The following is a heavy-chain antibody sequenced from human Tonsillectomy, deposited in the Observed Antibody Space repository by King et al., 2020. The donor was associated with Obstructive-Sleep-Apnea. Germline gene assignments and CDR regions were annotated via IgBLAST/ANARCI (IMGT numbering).Heavy chain of an antibody. Sequence: VQLVESGADVRKPGASVKVSCKASGYTFSDYYIHWVRQAPGQGLEWMGWINPNGGGTNYAQKFQGRVTMTRDTSIATAYMEMSRLRSDDTAIYYCANTNVNTDVLWFDPWGQGTLVTVSS. D-gene: IGHD5-18*01. CDR1: GYTFSDYY. J-gene: IGHJ5*02. V-gene: IGHV1-2*02. CDR2: INPNGGGT. CDR3: ANTNVNTDVLWFDP.